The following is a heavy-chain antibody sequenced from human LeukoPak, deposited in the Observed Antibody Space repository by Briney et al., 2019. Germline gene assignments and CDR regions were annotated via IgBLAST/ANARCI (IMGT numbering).Heavy chain of an antibody. CDR3: ASGGYYDFWSGFDY. J-gene: IGHJ4*02. Sequence: PSETLSLTCTVSGGSISSGGYSWSWIRQPPGKGLEWIGYIYHSGSTYYNPSLKSRVTISVDRSKNQFSLKLSSVTAADTAVYYCASGGYYDFWSGFDYWGQGTLVTVSS. CDR1: GGSISSGGYS. V-gene: IGHV4-30-2*01. D-gene: IGHD3-3*01. CDR2: IYHSGST.